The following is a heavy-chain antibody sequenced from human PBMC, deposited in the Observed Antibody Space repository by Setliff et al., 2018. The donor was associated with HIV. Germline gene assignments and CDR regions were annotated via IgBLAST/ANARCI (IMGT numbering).Heavy chain of an antibody. D-gene: IGHD2-2*01. J-gene: IGHJ4*02. Sequence: LRLSCAASGFTFSRYEMNWVRQAPGKGLEWVSYISSSGGTIYYADSVKGRFTISRDNAKNSLYLQMNNLRAEDTAVYYCARRAYCSSTTCFDNWGQGTLVTVSS. V-gene: IGHV3-48*03. CDR1: GFTFSRYE. CDR3: ARRAYCSSTTCFDN. CDR2: ISSSGGTI.